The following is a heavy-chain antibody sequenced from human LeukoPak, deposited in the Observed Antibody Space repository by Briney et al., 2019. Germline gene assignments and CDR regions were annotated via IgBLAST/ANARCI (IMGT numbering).Heavy chain of an antibody. CDR3: ARVQKSLAGSRAFDI. V-gene: IGHV4-61*01. CDR1: GGSISSGNYY. J-gene: IGHJ3*02. D-gene: IGHD3-10*01. Sequence: SETLSLTCTVSGGSISSGNYYWSWIRQPPGKGLEWIGYIYYSGSTNYNPSLKSRVTISVDTSKNQFSLKLSSVTAADTAVYYCARVQKSLAGSRAFDIWGQGTMVTVSS. CDR2: IYYSGST.